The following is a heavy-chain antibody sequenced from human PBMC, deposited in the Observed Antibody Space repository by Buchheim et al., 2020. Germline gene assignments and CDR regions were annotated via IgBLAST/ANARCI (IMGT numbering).Heavy chain of an antibody. V-gene: IGHV3-23*01. CDR1: GLIFSSYA. CDR2: ISASGGTT. Sequence: EVQLLESGGGLVQPGGSLRLSCEVSGLIFSSYAMSWVRQAPGKGLEWVSGISASGGTTYYADSVKGRFTISRDISTKTLYLQMNRLRVEDTAVYYCAKRVAEGYLGGFDFWGQGTL. J-gene: IGHJ4*02. CDR3: AKRVAEGYLGGFDF. D-gene: IGHD5-24*01.